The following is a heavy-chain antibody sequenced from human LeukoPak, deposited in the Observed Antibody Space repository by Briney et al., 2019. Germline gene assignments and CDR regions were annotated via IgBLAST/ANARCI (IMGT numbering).Heavy chain of an antibody. CDR3: ARERGYYYDSSGYFDY. CDR1: GFAVSSNY. J-gene: IGHJ4*02. Sequence: GGSLRLSCAASGFAVSSNYMSWVRQAPGKGLEWVSVIYSGGSTYYADSVKGRFTISRDNSKNTLYLRMNSLRAEDTAVYYCARERGYYYDSSGYFDYWGQGTLVTVSS. D-gene: IGHD3-22*01. CDR2: IYSGGST. V-gene: IGHV3-66*02.